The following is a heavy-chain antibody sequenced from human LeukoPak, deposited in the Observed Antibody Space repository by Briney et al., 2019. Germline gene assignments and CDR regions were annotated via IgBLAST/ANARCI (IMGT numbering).Heavy chain of an antibody. J-gene: IGHJ6*03. Sequence: SVKVSCKASGGTFSSYAISWVRQAPGQGLEWMGGIIPIFGTANYAQEFQGRVTITADKSTSTAYMELSSLRSEDTAVYYCARGTDQYYYMDVWGKGTTVTVSS. CDR1: GGTFSSYA. CDR3: ARGTDQYYYMDV. CDR2: IIPIFGTA. V-gene: IGHV1-69*06.